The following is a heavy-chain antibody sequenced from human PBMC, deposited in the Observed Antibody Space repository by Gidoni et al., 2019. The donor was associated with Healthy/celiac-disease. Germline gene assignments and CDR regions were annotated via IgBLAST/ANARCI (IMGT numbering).Heavy chain of an antibody. J-gene: IGHJ4*02. CDR1: GFPFRRYW. CDR2: RKQDGSEK. D-gene: IGHD3-3*01. Sequence: EVQLVESGGGLVQPGGSLRLSCAASGFPFRRYWMSWVRQAPGKGLEWVANRKQDGSEKYYVDSVKGRFTISRDNAKNSLYLQMNSLRAEDTAVYYCAREYYDFWSGYYTDYWGQGTLVTVSS. V-gene: IGHV3-7*01. CDR3: AREYYDFWSGYYTDY.